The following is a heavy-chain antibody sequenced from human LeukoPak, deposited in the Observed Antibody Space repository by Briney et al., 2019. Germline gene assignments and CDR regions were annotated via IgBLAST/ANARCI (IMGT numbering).Heavy chain of an antibody. CDR3: ARTRAAADPLGY. CDR2: IYHSGST. V-gene: IGHV4-4*02. CDR1: GGSISSSNW. J-gene: IGHJ4*02. Sequence: SETLSLTCAVSGGSISSSNWWSWAGKPPGKGLEWIGEIYHSGSTNYNPSLKSRVTISVDKSKNQFSLKLSSVTAADTAVYYCARTRAAADPLGYWGQGTLVTVSS. D-gene: IGHD6-13*01.